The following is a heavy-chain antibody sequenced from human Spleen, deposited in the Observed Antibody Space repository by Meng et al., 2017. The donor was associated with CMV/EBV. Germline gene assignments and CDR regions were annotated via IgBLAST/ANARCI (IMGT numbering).Heavy chain of an antibody. CDR3: ARRIPSIQFDH. D-gene: IGHD6-6*01. J-gene: IGHJ4*02. V-gene: IGHV1-2*02. CDR2: ISPNRGDT. CDR1: GYTFTDYY. Sequence: SCNASGYTFTDYYIHWMRQTPGQGPEWMGWISPNRGDTNYAQKFQGRVTMTRDTSISTAYMELSRLRSDDTAVYYCARRIPSIQFDHWGQGTLVTVSS.